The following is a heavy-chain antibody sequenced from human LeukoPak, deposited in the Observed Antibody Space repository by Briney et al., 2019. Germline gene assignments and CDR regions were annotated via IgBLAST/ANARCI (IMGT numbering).Heavy chain of an antibody. CDR1: GFTFSRHW. D-gene: IGHD3-22*01. V-gene: IGHV3-7*01. CDR2: IKKDGREI. CDR3: ARGPGYYDSSRYWYFQH. J-gene: IGHJ1*01. Sequence: GGSLRLSCVASGFTFSRHWMAWVRQAPGKGLEWVANIKKDGREIYYMDSVKGRFTISRDNAKNSLYLQMNSLRAEDTAVYYCARGPGYYDSSRYWYFQHWGQGTLVTVSS.